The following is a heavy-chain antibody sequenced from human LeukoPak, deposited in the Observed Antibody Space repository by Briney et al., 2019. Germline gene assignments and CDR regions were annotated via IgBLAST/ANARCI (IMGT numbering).Heavy chain of an antibody. CDR2: IYTSGST. CDR3: ARNAFDI. Sequence: SETLSLTCTVSGGSISSGTYYWSWIRQPAGKGLEWTGRIYTSGSTKYNSSLKSRVTISVDTSKNQFSLKLSSVTAADTAVYYCARNAFDIWGQGTTVTVSS. V-gene: IGHV4-61*02. CDR1: GGSISSGTYY. J-gene: IGHJ3*02.